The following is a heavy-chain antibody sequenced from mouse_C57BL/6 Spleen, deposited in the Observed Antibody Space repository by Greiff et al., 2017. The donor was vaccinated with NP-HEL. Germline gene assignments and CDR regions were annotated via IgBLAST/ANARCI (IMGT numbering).Heavy chain of an antibody. J-gene: IGHJ3*01. V-gene: IGHV1-61*01. CDR2: IYPSDSET. D-gene: IGHD1-1*01. CDR3: ARGTTVVAPGAY. Sequence: VQLQQPGAELVRPGSSVKLSCKASGYTFTSYWMDWVKQRPGQGLEWIGNIYPSDSETHYNQKFKDKATLTVDKSSSTAYMQLSSLTSEDSAVYYCARGTTVVAPGAYWGQGTLVTVSA. CDR1: GYTFTSYW.